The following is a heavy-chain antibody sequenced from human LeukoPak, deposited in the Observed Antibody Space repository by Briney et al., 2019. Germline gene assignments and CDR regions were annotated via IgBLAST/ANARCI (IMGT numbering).Heavy chain of an antibody. Sequence: SETLSPTCTVSGGSISSSSYYWGWIRQPPGKGLEWIGSIYYSGSTYYNPSLKSRVTISVDTSKNQFSLKLSSVTAADTAVYYCARQIVGANPFDYWGQGTLVTVSS. V-gene: IGHV4-39*01. J-gene: IGHJ4*02. CDR2: IYYSGST. CDR1: GGSISSSSYY. CDR3: ARQIVGANPFDY. D-gene: IGHD1-26*01.